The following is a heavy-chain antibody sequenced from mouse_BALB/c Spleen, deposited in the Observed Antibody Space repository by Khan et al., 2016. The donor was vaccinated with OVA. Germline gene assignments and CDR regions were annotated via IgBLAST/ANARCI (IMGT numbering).Heavy chain of an antibody. V-gene: IGHV1-5*01. Sequence: VQLKQSGTVLARPGASVKMSCKASGYSFTSYLIHWVKQRPGQGLEWIGDFYPGNGDTTYNQKFKDKAKLTADTTANTANMELSSLTNEDSAVYYCASGGYSSFAYWGQGTLVTVSA. J-gene: IGHJ3*01. D-gene: IGHD1-3*01. CDR2: FYPGNGDT. CDR1: GYSFTSYL. CDR3: ASGGYSSFAY.